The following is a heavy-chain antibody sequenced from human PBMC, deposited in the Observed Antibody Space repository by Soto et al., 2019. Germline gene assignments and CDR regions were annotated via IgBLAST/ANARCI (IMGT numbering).Heavy chain of an antibody. V-gene: IGHV4-59*01. CDR3: ARGTSWQLPFDY. CDR1: SDSISSSY. Sequence: PSETLSLTFTVSSDSISSSYWSWIRQPPGKRLEWIGYISYSGSTDYNPSLKSRVTISGDTSKIQFSLKVSSVTAADTAGYYCARGTSWQLPFDYWGQGTLVTVSS. D-gene: IGHD6-13*01. CDR2: ISYSGST. J-gene: IGHJ4*02.